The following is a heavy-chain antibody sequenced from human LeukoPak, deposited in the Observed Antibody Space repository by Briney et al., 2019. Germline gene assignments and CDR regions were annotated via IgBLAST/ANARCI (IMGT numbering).Heavy chain of an antibody. CDR3: ARGNYDSSGYPTDWFDP. J-gene: IGHJ5*02. V-gene: IGHV3-21*01. CDR2: ISSSSSYI. Sequence: GGSLRLSCAASGFTFSSYSMNWVRQAPGKGLEWVSSISSSSSYIYYADSVKGRFTISRDNAKTSLYLQMNSLRAEDTAVYYCARGNYDSSGYPTDWFDPWGQGTLVTVSS. CDR1: GFTFSSYS. D-gene: IGHD3-22*01.